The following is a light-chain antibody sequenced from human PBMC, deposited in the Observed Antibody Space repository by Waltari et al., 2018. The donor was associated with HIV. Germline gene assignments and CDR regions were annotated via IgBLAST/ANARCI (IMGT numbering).Light chain of an antibody. J-gene: IGLJ2*01. CDR2: DNN. V-gene: IGLV1-51*01. CDR3: ATWDRSLSRVI. CDR1: SSNIGNTF. Sequence: QSVLTQPPSVSAAPRQKVTISCSRTSSNIGNTFVSWYQQLPGTAPKLLIYDNNKRPSGIPDRFSGSKSGTSATLGITGLQTGDEADYFCATWDRSLSRVIFGGGTRLTVL.